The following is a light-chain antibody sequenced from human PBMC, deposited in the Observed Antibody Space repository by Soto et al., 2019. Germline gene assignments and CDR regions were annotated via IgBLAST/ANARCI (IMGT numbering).Light chain of an antibody. V-gene: IGKV2-24*01. CDR2: RNS. CDR1: QSLVGSDGVTY. CDR3: MQAKDLPHT. Sequence: IVMTQTPLSSRVILGQPASISCRSSQSLVGSDGVTYMTWLQQRPGQPPRLLIYRNSARFLGAPDRFRGSGAGTDFTLEISRVEPEYVGIYYCMQAKDLPHTFGQGTKLEIE. J-gene: IGKJ2*01.